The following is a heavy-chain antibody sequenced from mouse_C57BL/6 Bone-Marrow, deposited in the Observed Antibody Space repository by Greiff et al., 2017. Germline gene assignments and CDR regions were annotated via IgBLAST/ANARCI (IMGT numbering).Heavy chain of an antibody. CDR1: GYTFTSYG. Sequence: QVQLQQSGAELARPGASVKLSCKASGYTFTSYGISWVKQRTGQGLEWIGEIYPRSGNTYYNEKFKGKATLTADKSSSTAYMELRSLTSEDSAVYFCARRGIYYDYGPYYFDYWGQGTTLTVSS. CDR2: IYPRSGNT. CDR3: ARRGIYYDYGPYYFDY. D-gene: IGHD2-4*01. V-gene: IGHV1-81*01. J-gene: IGHJ2*01.